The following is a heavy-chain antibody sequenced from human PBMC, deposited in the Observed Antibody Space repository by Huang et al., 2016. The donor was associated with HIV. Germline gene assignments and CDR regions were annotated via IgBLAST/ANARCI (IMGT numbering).Heavy chain of an antibody. Sequence: QLQLQGSGPGLVKPSETLSLTCTVSGGSITSSSYYWGWIRQPPGKGLEGVGIIYYSGITAYNPSLKSRVTVSVDTSKNQFSMKLSSVTAADTAVYYCARHFSYYDSSGYTPWDAFDIWGQGTMVTVSS. D-gene: IGHD3-22*01. CDR3: ARHFSYYDSSGYTPWDAFDI. CDR2: IYYSGIT. CDR1: GGSITSSSYY. J-gene: IGHJ3*02. V-gene: IGHV4-39*01.